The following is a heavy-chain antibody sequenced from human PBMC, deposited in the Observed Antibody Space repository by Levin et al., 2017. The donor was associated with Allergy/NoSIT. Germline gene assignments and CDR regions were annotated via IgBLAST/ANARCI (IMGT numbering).Heavy chain of an antibody. V-gene: IGHV3-23*01. CDR2: ISGSGGST. D-gene: IGHD3-22*01. CDR3: AKDTAQASSGYYEYWYFDR. Sequence: GESLKISCAASGFTFSSYAMSWVRQAPGKGLEWVSAISGSGGSTYYADSVKGRFTISRDNSKNTLYLQMNSLRAEDTAVYYCAKDTAQASSGYYEYWYFDRWGRGTLVTVSS. J-gene: IGHJ2*01. CDR1: GFTFSSYA.